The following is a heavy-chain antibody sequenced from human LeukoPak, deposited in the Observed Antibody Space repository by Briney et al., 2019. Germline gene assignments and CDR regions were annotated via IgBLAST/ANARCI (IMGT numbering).Heavy chain of an antibody. J-gene: IGHJ3*02. CDR3: ARDATVVTPGSPEDSAFDI. Sequence: ASVKVSCKASGYTFTSYGISWVRQAPGQGLEWMGWISACNGNTNYAQKLQGRVTMTTDTSTSTAYMELRSLRSDDTAVYYCARDATVVTPGSPEDSAFDIWGQGTMVTVSS. V-gene: IGHV1-18*01. CDR1: GYTFTSYG. CDR2: ISACNGNT. D-gene: IGHD4-23*01.